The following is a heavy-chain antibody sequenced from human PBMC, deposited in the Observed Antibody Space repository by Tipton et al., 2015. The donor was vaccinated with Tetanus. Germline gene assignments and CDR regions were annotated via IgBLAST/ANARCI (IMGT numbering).Heavy chain of an antibody. V-gene: IGHV4-61*08. CDR2: VHYSGRT. D-gene: IGHD1-1*01. CDR3: SRANNDYPKKGPFDF. J-gene: IGHJ4*02. Sequence: TLSLTCTVSGGSVNSGDYDWNWVRQPPGKGLEWVGYVHYSGRTNSSPSLKSRLTLSVDKSKNEVSLRLTSVTAADTAVYYCSRANNDYPKKGPFDFWGQGTRVTVSS. CDR1: GGSVNSGDYD.